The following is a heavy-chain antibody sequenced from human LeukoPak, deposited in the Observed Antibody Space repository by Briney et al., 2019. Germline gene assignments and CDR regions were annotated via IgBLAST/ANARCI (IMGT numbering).Heavy chain of an antibody. Sequence: LTGGSLRLSCAASGFTFSSSAMSWVRQAPGKGLEWVSSISGSGSGGSTYYADSVKGRFTISRDNAKNSLYLQMNSLRAEDTAVYYCARVNFDWLNDAFDIWGQGTMVTVSS. V-gene: IGHV3-23*01. CDR1: GFTFSSSA. CDR2: ISGSGSGGST. D-gene: IGHD3-9*01. J-gene: IGHJ3*02. CDR3: ARVNFDWLNDAFDI.